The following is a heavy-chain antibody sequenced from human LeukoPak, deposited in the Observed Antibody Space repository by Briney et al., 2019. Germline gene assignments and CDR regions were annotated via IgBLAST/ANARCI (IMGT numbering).Heavy chain of an antibody. D-gene: IGHD1-1*01. V-gene: IGHV4-39*01. CDR3: ASSRIDDFHFDY. Sequence: KPSESLSLTCTVSGASVSSSSHCWGWIRQPPGKGLEWIRSIYYSGSTYYNPSLKSRVTISVDTSKNQFSLKLSSETAADTAVYYCASSRIDDFHFDYWGQGTLVTVSS. CDR1: GASVSSSSHC. J-gene: IGHJ4*02. CDR2: IYYSGST.